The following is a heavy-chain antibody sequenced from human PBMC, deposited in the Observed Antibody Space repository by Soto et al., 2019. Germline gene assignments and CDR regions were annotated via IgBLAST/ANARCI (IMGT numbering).Heavy chain of an antibody. CDR1: GTTFSTHG. Sequence: QVQLVQSGAEVRKPGSSVNVSCKASGTTFSTHGIHWVRQAPGQGLEWMGGFVPMFSSSNYAQKFQGRLTIVGDESTNSVYMELNSLRVDDSAIYYCARTGGTYYFDHWGQGTLVTVSS. CDR3: ARTGGTYYFDH. CDR2: FVPMFSSS. D-gene: IGHD1-26*01. J-gene: IGHJ4*02. V-gene: IGHV1-69*01.